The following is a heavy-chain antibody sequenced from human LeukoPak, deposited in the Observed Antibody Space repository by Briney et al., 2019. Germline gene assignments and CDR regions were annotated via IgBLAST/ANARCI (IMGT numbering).Heavy chain of an antibody. CDR1: GFTFSSYG. Sequence: SGGSLRLSCVASGFTFSSYGMSWVRQAPGKGLEWVSAISDTGGITYYADSVKGRFTISRDNSKNTLYLQMNSLRAEDTAVYYCARAWRDGYNFGADAFDIWGQGTMVTVSS. CDR3: ARAWRDGYNFGADAFDI. V-gene: IGHV3-23*01. CDR2: ISDTGGIT. D-gene: IGHD5-24*01. J-gene: IGHJ3*02.